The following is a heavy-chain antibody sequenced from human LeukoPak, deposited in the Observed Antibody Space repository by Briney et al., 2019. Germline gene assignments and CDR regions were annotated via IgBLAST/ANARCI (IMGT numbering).Heavy chain of an antibody. J-gene: IGHJ4*02. Sequence: GGSLRLSCAASGFTFSSYAMSWVRQAPGKGLEWVSYISSSGSTIYYADSVKGRFTISRDNAKNSLYLQMNSLRAEDTAVYYCARGFGEDIAAAGTPHFDYWGQGTLVTVSS. CDR1: GFTFSSYA. V-gene: IGHV3-48*04. CDR2: ISSSGSTI. CDR3: ARGFGEDIAAAGTPHFDY. D-gene: IGHD6-13*01.